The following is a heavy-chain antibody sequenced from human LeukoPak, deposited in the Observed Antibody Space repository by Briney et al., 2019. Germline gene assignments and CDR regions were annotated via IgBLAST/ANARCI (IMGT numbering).Heavy chain of an antibody. CDR1: GFTFSDYY. V-gene: IGHV3-11*04. CDR3: ARELGMGAMGY. CDR2: ISGSGGTT. Sequence: GGSLRLSCAASGFTFSDYYMSWIRQAPGKGLEWISYISGSGGTTYHADSVAGRFTISRDNAKNSLYLQMNSLRAEDTAVYYYARELGMGAMGYWGQGTLVTVSS. J-gene: IGHJ4*02. D-gene: IGHD1-26*01.